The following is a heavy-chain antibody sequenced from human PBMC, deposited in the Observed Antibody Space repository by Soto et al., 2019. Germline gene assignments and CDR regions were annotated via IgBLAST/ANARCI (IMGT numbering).Heavy chain of an antibody. D-gene: IGHD4-4*01. J-gene: IGHJ5*02. CDR2: VYYNGGT. Sequence: PSETLSLTCTVSGASISSGYYYWGWIRQPPGKGLEWLGSVYYNGGTYDNPSLKSRVTISVDTSKNQFSLRLSSVTAAETAVYYCARHSYYSNPLRFDPWGQGTLVTVSS. CDR1: GASISSGYYY. CDR3: ARHSYYSNPLRFDP. V-gene: IGHV4-39*01.